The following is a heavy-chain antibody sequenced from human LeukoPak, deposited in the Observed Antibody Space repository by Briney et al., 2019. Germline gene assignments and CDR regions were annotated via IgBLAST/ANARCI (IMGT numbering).Heavy chain of an antibody. CDR3: ARASTPGRYNWFDP. CDR2: IYYSGST. J-gene: IGHJ5*02. Sequence: SETLSLTCTVSGGSISSYYWSWIRQPPGKGLEWIGYIYYSGSTNYNPSLKSRATISVDTSKNQFSLKLSSVTAADTAVYYCARASTPGRYNWFDPWGQGTLVTVSS. V-gene: IGHV4-59*01. D-gene: IGHD1-14*01. CDR1: GGSISSYY.